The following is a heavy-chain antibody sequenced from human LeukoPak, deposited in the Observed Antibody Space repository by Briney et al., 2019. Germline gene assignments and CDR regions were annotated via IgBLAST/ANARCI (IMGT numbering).Heavy chain of an antibody. V-gene: IGHV3-21*04. CDR3: ASSIAVAPRGGY. CDR2: ISSSSSYI. Sequence: PGGSLRLSCAASGFTFSSYSMNWVRQAPGKGLEWVSSISSSSSYIYYADSVKGRFTISRDNSKNTLYLQMNSLRAEDTAVYYCASSIAVAPRGGYWGQGTLVTVSS. CDR1: GFTFSSYS. D-gene: IGHD6-19*01. J-gene: IGHJ4*02.